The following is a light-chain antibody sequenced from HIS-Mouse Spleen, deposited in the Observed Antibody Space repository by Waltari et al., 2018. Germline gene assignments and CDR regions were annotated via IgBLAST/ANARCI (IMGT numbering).Light chain of an antibody. CDR3: SSYTSSSTVV. J-gene: IGLJ2*01. V-gene: IGLV2-14*03. CDR2: DVS. Sequence: QSALTHPASVSGSPGQSITISCTGTSSDVGGYNYVSWYQQHPGKAPKLMIYDVSNRPSGVSNRFSGSKSGNTASLTISGLQAEDEADYYCSSYTSSSTVVFGGGTKLTVL. CDR1: SSDVGGYNY.